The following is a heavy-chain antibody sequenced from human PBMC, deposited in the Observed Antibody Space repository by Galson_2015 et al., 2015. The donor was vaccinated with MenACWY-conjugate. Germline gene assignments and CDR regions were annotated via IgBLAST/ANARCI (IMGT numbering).Heavy chain of an antibody. CDR3: ARQPYLGYYYDNSGHPD. V-gene: IGHV4-59*08. J-gene: IGHJ4*02. D-gene: IGHD3-22*01. CDR2: IRDTGSL. CDR1: GGSISSHY. Sequence: TCTVSGGSISSHYWSWFRQPPGKGLDWIAYIRDTGSLKDNPSLKSRVTMSADKSNNQFSLRLISVTAADTAVYYCARQPYLGYYYDNSGHPDWGQGTLVTVSS.